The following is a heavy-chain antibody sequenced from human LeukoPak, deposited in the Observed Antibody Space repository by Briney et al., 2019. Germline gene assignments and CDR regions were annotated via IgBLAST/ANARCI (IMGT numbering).Heavy chain of an antibody. D-gene: IGHD1-1*01. CDR3: ARGGSHWIDY. CDR1: GGSISGGGYN. J-gene: IGHJ4*02. Sequence: SETLSFTRTASGGSISGGGYNWSWIRHHPGKGLEWIGYIYNSGSTFYNPSLKSRVTISVDTSKNQFSLKLTSVTAADTAVYYCARGGSHWIDYWGQGTLVTVSS. CDR2: IYNSGST. V-gene: IGHV4-31*03.